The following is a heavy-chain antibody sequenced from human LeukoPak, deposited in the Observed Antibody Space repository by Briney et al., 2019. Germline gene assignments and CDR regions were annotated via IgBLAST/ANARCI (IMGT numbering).Heavy chain of an antibody. D-gene: IGHD4-17*01. Sequence: SESLSLTCTVSGGSFSSHYWSWIRQPPGKGLEWSGYISYIGSTNYNPSLKSRVTISVDTSKNQFSLKLRSVTAAATAVYSFAVNPTTVTKGLDSWGQGTMVTVSS. CDR3: AVNPTTVTKGLDS. CDR1: GGSFSSHY. J-gene: IGHJ3*02. V-gene: IGHV4-59*11. CDR2: ISYIGST.